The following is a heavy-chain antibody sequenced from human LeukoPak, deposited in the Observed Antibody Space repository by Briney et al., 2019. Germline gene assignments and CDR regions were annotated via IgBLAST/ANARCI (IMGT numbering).Heavy chain of an antibody. CDR3: ARTLSIAVAGRPYYYYDGMDV. Sequence: ASGTLSLTCAVYVVSFSGYYWSWIREPPWKGLEWLGEINHSGSTNYNPSLKSRVTISVDTSKNQFSLKLSSVTAADTAVYYCARTLSIAVAGRPYYYYDGMDVWGQGTTVTVSS. CDR1: VVSFSGYY. CDR2: INHSGST. V-gene: IGHV4-34*01. D-gene: IGHD6-19*01. J-gene: IGHJ6*02.